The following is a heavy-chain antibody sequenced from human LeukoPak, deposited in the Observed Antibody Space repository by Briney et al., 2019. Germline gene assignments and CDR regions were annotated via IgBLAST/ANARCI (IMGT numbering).Heavy chain of an antibody. CDR3: ARDSHGEWFGGEKPWDAFDI. CDR2: ISAYNGNT. Sequence: ASVKVSCKASGYTFTSYGISWVRQAPGQGLEWMGWISAYNGNTNYAQKLQGRVTMTTDTSTSTAYMELRSLRSDDTAVYYCARDSHGEWFGGEKPWDAFDIWGQATMVTVSS. D-gene: IGHD3-10*01. V-gene: IGHV1-18*01. CDR1: GYTFTSYG. J-gene: IGHJ3*02.